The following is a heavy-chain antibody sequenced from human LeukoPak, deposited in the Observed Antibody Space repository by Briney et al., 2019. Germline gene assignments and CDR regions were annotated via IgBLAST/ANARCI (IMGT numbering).Heavy chain of an antibody. J-gene: IGHJ5*02. D-gene: IGHD2-8*01. Sequence: PSETLSLTCTVSGGSISSSSYYWGWIRQPPGKGLEWIGSIYYSGSTYYNPSLKSRVTISVDTSKNQFSLKLSSVTAADTAVYYCARRVSRKSAPAFDPWGQGTLVTVSS. CDR2: IYYSGST. CDR3: ARRVSRKSAPAFDP. CDR1: GGSISSSSYY. V-gene: IGHV4-39*01.